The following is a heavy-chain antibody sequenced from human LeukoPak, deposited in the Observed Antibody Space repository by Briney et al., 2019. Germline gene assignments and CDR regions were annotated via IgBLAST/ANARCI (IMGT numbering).Heavy chain of an antibody. CDR1: GFTFNNFG. J-gene: IGHJ3*02. V-gene: IGHV3-30*03. Sequence: PGGSLRLSCAASGFTFNNFGMHWVRQAPGKGLEWVAMISYDGSDEYYADSVKGRFTISRDNAKNSLYLQMNSLRAEDTAVYYCARTRVAARTYDAFDIWGQGTMVTVSS. CDR2: ISYDGSDE. D-gene: IGHD2-15*01. CDR3: ARTRVAARTYDAFDI.